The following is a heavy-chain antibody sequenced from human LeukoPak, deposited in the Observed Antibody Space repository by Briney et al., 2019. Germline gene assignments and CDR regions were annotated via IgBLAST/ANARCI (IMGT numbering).Heavy chain of an antibody. Sequence: PSETLSLTCTVSGGSISCYYWTWIRQPPGKGLEWIGYIYYSGSTNYNPSLKSRVTISVDASKNQFSLKLSSVAAADTAVYYCARASFYDILTGYDYWGQGTLVTVSS. CDR2: IYYSGST. V-gene: IGHV4-59*01. J-gene: IGHJ4*02. CDR1: GGSISCYY. D-gene: IGHD3-9*01. CDR3: ARASFYDILTGYDY.